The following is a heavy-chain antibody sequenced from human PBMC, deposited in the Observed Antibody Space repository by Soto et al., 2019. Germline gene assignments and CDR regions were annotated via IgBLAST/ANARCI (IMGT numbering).Heavy chain of an antibody. CDR1: GFTVSSTY. CDR2: SYSGGST. CDR3: ARDVGGWRNSTEAPGYYAMDV. D-gene: IGHD2-2*01. J-gene: IGHJ6*04. V-gene: IGHV3-66*01. Sequence: GGSLRLSCAASGFTVSSTYMSWVRQAPGKGLEWVSVSYSGGSTYYADSVKGRFTISRDNSKNTLYLQMNSLRAEDTAVYYYARDVGGWRNSTEAPGYYAMDVWGEGTTVTVSA.